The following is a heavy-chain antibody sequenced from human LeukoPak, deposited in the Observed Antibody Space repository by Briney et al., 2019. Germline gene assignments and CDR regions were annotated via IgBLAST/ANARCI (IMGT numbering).Heavy chain of an antibody. J-gene: IGHJ6*02. CDR1: GGTFSSSA. CDR3: ARTRVWFGELFRTDGMDV. CDR2: IIPILGIA. V-gene: IGHV1-69*04. Sequence: GASVKVSCKASGGTFSSSAISWVRQAPGQGLEWMGRIIPILGIANYAQKFQGRVTITADKSTSTAYMELSSLRSEDTAVYYCARTRVWFGELFRTDGMDVWGQGTTVTVSS. D-gene: IGHD3-10*01.